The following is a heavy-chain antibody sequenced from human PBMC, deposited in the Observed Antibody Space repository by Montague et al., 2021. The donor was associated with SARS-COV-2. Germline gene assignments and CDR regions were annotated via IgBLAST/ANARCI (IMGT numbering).Heavy chain of an antibody. CDR2: INHRGYI. V-gene: IGHV4-34*01. Sequence: SETLSLTCAVYGGSFSNFYWSWIRQPPGKGLEWIGEINHRGYIDYNPSLESRVTISVDTSKNQFSLKVNSVTAADTAVYYCASAPRNGFGYWAYWGQGTLLTVSS. D-gene: IGHD3-22*01. CDR1: GGSFSNFY. CDR3: ASAPRNGFGYWAY. J-gene: IGHJ4*02.